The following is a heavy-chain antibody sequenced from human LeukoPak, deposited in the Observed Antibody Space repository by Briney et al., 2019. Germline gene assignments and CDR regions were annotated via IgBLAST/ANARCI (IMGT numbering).Heavy chain of an antibody. J-gene: IGHJ4*02. V-gene: IGHV4-39*01. CDR3: ARRLHYYDY. D-gene: IGHD2-21*02. Sequence: PSETLSLTCSVSSGSIISSRDHWDWIRQPPGKGLEWIASVHYSGTAYYNPSLRSRVTISVDTSKNQFSLKVTSVTAADTAAYYCARRLHYYDYWGQGTLVSVSS. CDR2: VHYSGTA. CDR1: SGSIISSRDH.